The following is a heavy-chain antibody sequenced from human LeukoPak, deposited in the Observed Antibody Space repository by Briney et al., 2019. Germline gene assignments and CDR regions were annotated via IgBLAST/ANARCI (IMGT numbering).Heavy chain of an antibody. Sequence: GESLKISCKGSGYSFTNYWIGWVRQMPGKGLEWMGIIYPGDSDTRYSPSFQGQVTISADKSISTAYLQWSSLKASDTAMYYCARQICSSTSCTYYYMDVWGKGTTVTVSS. J-gene: IGHJ6*03. V-gene: IGHV5-51*01. CDR2: IYPGDSDT. D-gene: IGHD2-2*01. CDR3: ARQICSSTSCTYYYMDV. CDR1: GYSFTNYW.